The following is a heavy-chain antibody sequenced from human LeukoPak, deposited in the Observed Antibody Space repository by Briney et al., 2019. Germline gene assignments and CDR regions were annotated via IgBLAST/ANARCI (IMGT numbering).Heavy chain of an antibody. J-gene: IGHJ4*02. Sequence: GGSLRLSCAASGFTFSSYSMNWVRQAPGKGLEWASSISSSSSYIYYADSVKGRFTISRDNAKNSLYLQMSSLRAEDTAVYYCARYDFWSGYYPPHFDYWGQGTLVTVSS. CDR2: ISSSSSYI. D-gene: IGHD3-3*01. CDR1: GFTFSSYS. CDR3: ARYDFWSGYYPPHFDY. V-gene: IGHV3-21*01.